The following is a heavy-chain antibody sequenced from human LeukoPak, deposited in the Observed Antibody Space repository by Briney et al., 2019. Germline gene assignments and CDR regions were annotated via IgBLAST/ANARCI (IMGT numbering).Heavy chain of an antibody. CDR2: INHSGST. J-gene: IGHJ4*02. CDR1: GGSFSGYY. Sequence: SETLSLTCAVYGGSFSGYYWSWIRQPPGKGLEWIGEINHSGSTNYNPSLKSRVTISVDTSKNQFSLKLSSVTAADTAVYYCARVVPYYFDYWGRGTLVTVSS. D-gene: IGHD6-6*01. CDR3: ARVVPYYFDY. V-gene: IGHV4-34*01.